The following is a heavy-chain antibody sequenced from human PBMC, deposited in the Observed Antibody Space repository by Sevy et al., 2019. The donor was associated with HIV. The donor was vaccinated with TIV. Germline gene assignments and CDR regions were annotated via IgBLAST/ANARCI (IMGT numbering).Heavy chain of an antibody. Sequence: GGSLRLSCAASGFPVSSNYMSWVRQAPGKGLEWVSVISSDGSTYHADSVKGRFTISRDNSKNTLYLQMNSLRVEDTAVYYCARGKSGYGYGLDYWGQGTLVTASS. CDR1: GFPVSSNY. D-gene: IGHD5-18*01. CDR2: ISSDGST. CDR3: ARGKSGYGYGLDY. V-gene: IGHV3-66*01. J-gene: IGHJ4*02.